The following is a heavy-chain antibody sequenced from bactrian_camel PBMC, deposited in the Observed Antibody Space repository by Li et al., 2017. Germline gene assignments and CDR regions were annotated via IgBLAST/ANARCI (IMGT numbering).Heavy chain of an antibody. D-gene: IGHD3*01. CDR2: VTNDGSIT. Sequence: HVQLVESGGGLVQPGGSLRLSCAASGFTFATYAMAWVRQAPGKGLEWVATVTNDGSITYYMDSVKGRFTVSQDNAKNMVYLQMNDLKPEDTATYYCAAPGPGTSRVTYLPLAVFGECADYNYWGQGTQVTVS. CDR3: AAPGPGTSRVTYLPLAVFGECADYNY. CDR1: GFTFATYA. J-gene: IGHJ4*01. V-gene: IGHV3S14*01.